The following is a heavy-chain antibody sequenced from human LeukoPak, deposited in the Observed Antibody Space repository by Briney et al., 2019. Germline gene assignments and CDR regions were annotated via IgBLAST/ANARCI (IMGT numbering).Heavy chain of an antibody. CDR2: ISGSGGST. Sequence: GGSLRLSCAASGFTFSSYGMSWVRQAPGKGLKWVSAISGSGGSTYYADSVKGRFTISRDNSKNTLYLQMNSLRAEDTAVYYCARGGHVDTAMVTGGFDYWGQGTLVTVSS. CDR1: GFTFSSYG. V-gene: IGHV3-23*01. J-gene: IGHJ4*02. D-gene: IGHD5-18*01. CDR3: ARGGHVDTAMVTGGFDY.